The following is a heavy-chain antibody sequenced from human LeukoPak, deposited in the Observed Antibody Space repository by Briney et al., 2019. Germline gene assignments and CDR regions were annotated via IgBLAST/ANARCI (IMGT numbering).Heavy chain of an antibody. CDR3: ARDIVVVVAATWLDAFDI. V-gene: IGHV4-4*07. J-gene: IGHJ3*02. Sequence: SETLSLTCTVSGGSISSYYWSWIRQPAGKGLEWIGRIYTSGSTNYNPPLKSRVTMSVDTSKNQFSLKLSSVTAADTAVYYCARDIVVVVAATWLDAFDIWGQGTMVTVSS. D-gene: IGHD2-15*01. CDR1: GGSISSYY. CDR2: IYTSGST.